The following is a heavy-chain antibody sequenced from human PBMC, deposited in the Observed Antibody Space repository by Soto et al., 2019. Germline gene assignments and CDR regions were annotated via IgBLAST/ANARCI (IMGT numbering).Heavy chain of an antibody. D-gene: IGHD6-13*01. CDR1: GFTFSNYG. CDR3: AKDLKVAAAGYFFDH. V-gene: IGHV3-30*18. CDR2: IANDGGDK. Sequence: GGSMRLSCAASGFTFSNYGMHWVRQAPGKGLEWVSVIANDGGDKKYANSVKGRFTISRENAKNTMYLQMDSLRAEDTAVYYCAKDLKVAAAGYFFDHWGQGTLVTVSS. J-gene: IGHJ4*02.